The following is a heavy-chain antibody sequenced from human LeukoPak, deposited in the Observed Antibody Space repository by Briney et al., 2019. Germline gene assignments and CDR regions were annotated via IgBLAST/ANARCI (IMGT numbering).Heavy chain of an antibody. CDR2: IKSKTDGGTT. J-gene: IGHJ4*02. D-gene: IGHD3-16*02. CDR3: ATEMARFGGVIDVFDY. CDR1: GVTFRDAW. V-gene: IGHV3-15*01. Sequence: GGSLRLSPAPPGVTFRDAWMCSVRQAPGKGLEWVGRIKSKTDGGTTDYAAPVKGRFTISRDNSKNTLYLQMNSLKTEDTAVYYFATEMARFGGVIDVFDYWGQGTLVTVSS.